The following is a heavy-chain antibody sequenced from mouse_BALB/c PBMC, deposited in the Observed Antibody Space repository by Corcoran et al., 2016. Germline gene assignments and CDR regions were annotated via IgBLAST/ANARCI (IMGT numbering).Heavy chain of an antibody. CDR2: ILPGSGST. V-gene: IGHV1-9*01. CDR3: ARAVSYYYAMDY. J-gene: IGHJ4*01. D-gene: IGHD6-1*01. CDR1: GYTFSSYW. Sequence: QVQLQQSGAELMKPGASVKISCKATGYTFSSYWIEWVKQRPGHGLEWIGEILPGSGSTNYNEKFKGKATFTADTSSNTAYMQLSSLTSEDSAVYYCARAVSYYYAMDYWGQGTSVTVSS.